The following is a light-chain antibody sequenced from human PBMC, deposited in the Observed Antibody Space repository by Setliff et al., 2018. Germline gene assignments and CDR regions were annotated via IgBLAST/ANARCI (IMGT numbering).Light chain of an antibody. J-gene: IGLJ1*01. V-gene: IGLV2-8*01. CDR3: SSYAGSNNYV. CDR2: EVS. CDR1: SSDVGGYNY. Sequence: ALTQPPSASGSPGQSVTISCTGTSSDVGGYNYVSWYQQHPGKAPKLMIYEVSKRPSGVPDRFSGSKSGNTASLTVSGLQAEDEADYYCSSYAGSNNYVFGTG.